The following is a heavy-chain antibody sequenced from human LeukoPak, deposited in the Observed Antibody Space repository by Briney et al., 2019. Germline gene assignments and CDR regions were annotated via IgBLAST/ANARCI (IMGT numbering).Heavy chain of an antibody. J-gene: IGHJ6*03. CDR2: IIPIFGTA. CDR1: GGTFSSYA. CDR3: ASIAARHYYYYYMDV. D-gene: IGHD6-6*01. Sequence: ASVKVSCKASGGTFSSYAISWVRQAPGQWLEWMGGIIPIFGTANYAQKFQGRVTITTDESTSTAYMELSSLRSEDTAVYYCASIAARHYYYYYMDVWGKGTTVTVSS. V-gene: IGHV1-69*05.